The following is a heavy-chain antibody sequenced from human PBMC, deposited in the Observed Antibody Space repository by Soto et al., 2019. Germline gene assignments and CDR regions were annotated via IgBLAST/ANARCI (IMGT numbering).Heavy chain of an antibody. J-gene: IGHJ6*02. CDR3: ARDHYYGSGSYYPYYYYYGMDV. D-gene: IGHD3-10*01. Sequence: GGSLRLSCAASGFTVSSNYMSWVRQAPGKGLEWVSVIYSGGSTYYADSVKGRFTISRDNSKNTLYLQMNSLRAEDTAVYYCARDHYYGSGSYYPYYYYYGMDVWGQGTTVTVSS. CDR1: GFTVSSNY. CDR2: IYSGGST. V-gene: IGHV3-66*01.